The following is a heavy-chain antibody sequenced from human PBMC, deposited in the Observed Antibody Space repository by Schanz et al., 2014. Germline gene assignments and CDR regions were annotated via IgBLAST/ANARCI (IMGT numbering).Heavy chain of an antibody. CDR1: GFTFNDYW. V-gene: IGHV3-74*01. CDR3: AGGPRGGYIES. CDR2: INSDGRST. Sequence: EGKEVESGGVLVQPGGSLRLSCAASGFTFNDYWMHWVRQAPGKGLVWVSRINSDGRSTNYADSVKGRFSISRDNARNTLHLQMDSLRDEDTAVYYCAGGPRGGYIESWGQGTLVIVSS. J-gene: IGHJ4*02. D-gene: IGHD3-16*01.